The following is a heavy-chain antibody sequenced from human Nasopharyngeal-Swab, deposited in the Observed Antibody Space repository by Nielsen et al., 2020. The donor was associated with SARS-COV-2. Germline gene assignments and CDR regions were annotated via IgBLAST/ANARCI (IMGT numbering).Heavy chain of an antibody. CDR1: GFNLGDYY. CDR3: ARVGICYNDWCGSYDS. D-gene: IGHD3-9*01. CDR2: SRVKANSYSA. J-gene: IGHJ4*02. V-gene: IGHV3-72*01. Sequence: GGSLRLSCVASGFNLGDYYMDWVRQAPGKGLEWLGHSRVKANSYSAEYAASVTGRFTFSREESRNLPYLQMNSLTTEDTAVYYCARVGICYNDWCGSYDSWGQGTLVTVSS.